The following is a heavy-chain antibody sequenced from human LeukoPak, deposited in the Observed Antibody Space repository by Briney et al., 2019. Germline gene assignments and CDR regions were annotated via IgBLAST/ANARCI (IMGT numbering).Heavy chain of an antibody. CDR3: PRIRCGHSGSLCYNH. J-gene: IGHJ4*02. D-gene: IGHD2-21*01. CDR1: GVSINDFY. CDR2: ISHNEGT. V-gene: IGHV4-34*01. Sequence: SETLSLTCGVFGVSINDFYWSWIRQSPGKGLEWIGEISHNEGTRYNPSLESRVTMSVGTSENQLSLKLIFVTAADTAVYYCPRIRCGHSGSLCYNHWGLGTLVTVSS.